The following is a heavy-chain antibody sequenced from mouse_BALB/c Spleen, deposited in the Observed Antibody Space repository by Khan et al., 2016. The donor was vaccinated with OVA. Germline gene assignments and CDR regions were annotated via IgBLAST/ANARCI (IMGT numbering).Heavy chain of an antibody. CDR1: GLNFSGYG. J-gene: IGHJ2*01. V-gene: IGHV5-17*02. Sequence: EVQLQESGGDLVQPGGSRKLSCAASGLNFSGYGMHWVRQAPEKGLEWVAYISGDSNTIYYADTVQGSFTISRDNPRNTLYLQMTGLMSEDTAMYYCATSYFYGYCSDYWGPGTTLTVSS. CDR2: ISGDSNTI. CDR3: ATSYFYGYCSDY. D-gene: IGHD1-1*01.